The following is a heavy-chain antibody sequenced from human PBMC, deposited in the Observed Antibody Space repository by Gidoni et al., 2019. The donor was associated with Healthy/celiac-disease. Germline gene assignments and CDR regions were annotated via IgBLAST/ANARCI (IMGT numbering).Heavy chain of an antibody. Sequence: QVQLQQWGAGLLKPSETLSLTCAVYGGSFSGSYWSWIRQPPGKGLEWIGEINHCGSTNYNPSLKSRVTISVDTSKNQFSLKLSSVTAADTAVYYCARGPGLEYSSSGAFDYWGQGTLVTVSS. CDR1: GGSFSGSY. J-gene: IGHJ4*02. V-gene: IGHV4-34*01. CDR3: ARGPGLEYSSSGAFDY. D-gene: IGHD6-6*01. CDR2: INHCGST.